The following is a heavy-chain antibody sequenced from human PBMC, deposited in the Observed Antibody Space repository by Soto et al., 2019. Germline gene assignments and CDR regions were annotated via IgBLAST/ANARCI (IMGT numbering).Heavy chain of an antibody. Sequence: PGGSLRLSCAASGFTFSDYYMSWIRQAPGKGLEWVSYISSSGSTIYYADSVKGRFTISRDNAKNSLYLQMNSLRAEDTAVYYCARVVGYCSGGSCYSVWYYYYYMDVWGKGTTVTVSS. J-gene: IGHJ6*03. V-gene: IGHV3-11*01. CDR3: ARVVGYCSGGSCYSVWYYYYYMDV. D-gene: IGHD2-15*01. CDR2: ISSSGSTI. CDR1: GFTFSDYY.